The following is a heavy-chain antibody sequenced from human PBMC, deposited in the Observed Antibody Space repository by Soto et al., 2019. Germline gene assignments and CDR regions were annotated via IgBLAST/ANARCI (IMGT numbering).Heavy chain of an antibody. V-gene: IGHV3-11*06. J-gene: IGHJ5*02. D-gene: IGHD1-26*01. CDR2: ISSSSSYT. Sequence: GGSLRLSCAASGFTFSDYYMSWIRQAPGKGLEWVSYISSSSSYTNYADSVKGRFTISRDNAKNSLYLQMNSLRAEDTAVYYCARYGELLDPLYNWFDPWGQGTLVTVSS. CDR1: GFTFSDYY. CDR3: ARYGELLDPLYNWFDP.